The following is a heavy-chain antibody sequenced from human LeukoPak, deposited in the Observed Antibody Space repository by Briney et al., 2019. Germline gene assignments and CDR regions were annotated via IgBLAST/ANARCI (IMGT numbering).Heavy chain of an antibody. J-gene: IGHJ5*02. Sequence: ASVKVSCKVSGYTLTELSMHWVRQAPGKGLDWMGGFDPEDGETIYAQKFQGRVTMTEDTSTDTAYMELSSLRSEDTAVYYCATPRYYYDSSGYYAWGQGTLVTVSS. D-gene: IGHD3-22*01. CDR2: FDPEDGET. CDR1: GYTLTELS. V-gene: IGHV1-24*01. CDR3: ATPRYYYDSSGYYA.